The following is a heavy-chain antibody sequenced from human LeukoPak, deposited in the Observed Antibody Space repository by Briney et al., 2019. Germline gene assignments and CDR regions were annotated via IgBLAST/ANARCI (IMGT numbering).Heavy chain of an antibody. CDR1: GFTFSNFA. Sequence: GGSLRLSCAASGFTFSNFAIHWVRQAPGKGLEWVAVISYDGGNEYFADSVKGRFAISRDNSKNTLYLQMNSLRAEDTAVYYCARTYDSSGYHHVGFDYWGQGTLVTVSS. J-gene: IGHJ4*02. CDR3: ARTYDSSGYHHVGFDY. V-gene: IGHV3-30*09. D-gene: IGHD3-22*01. CDR2: ISYDGGNE.